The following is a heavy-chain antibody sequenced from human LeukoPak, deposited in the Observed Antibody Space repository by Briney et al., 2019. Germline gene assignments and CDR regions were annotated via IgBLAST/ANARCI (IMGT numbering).Heavy chain of an antibody. CDR3: ARVGYCSGGSCYSKNQGY. CDR1: GGSFSGYY. J-gene: IGHJ4*02. Sequence: SETLSLTCAVYGGSFSGYYWSWIRQPPGKGLEWIGEINHSGSTNYNPSLKSRVTISVDTSKNQFSLKLSSVTAADTAVYYCARVGYCSGGSCYSKNQGYWGQGTLVTVSS. D-gene: IGHD2-15*01. V-gene: IGHV4-34*01. CDR2: INHSGST.